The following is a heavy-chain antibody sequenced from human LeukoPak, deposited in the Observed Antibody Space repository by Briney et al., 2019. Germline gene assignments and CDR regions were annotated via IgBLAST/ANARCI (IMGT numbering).Heavy chain of an antibody. D-gene: IGHD3-22*01. CDR3: ARDPFLYSDTSGYYSTPGLDY. Sequence: PGGSLRLSCAASGFNFNSYTMDWVRQAPGRGLEWVSSISGGSRHIYYADSLKGRFTISRDNARKSLYLQMKSLRAEDTAVYYCARDPFLYSDTSGYYSTPGLDYWGQGALVTVSS. V-gene: IGHV3-21*01. CDR1: GFNFNSYT. CDR2: ISGGSRHI. J-gene: IGHJ4*02.